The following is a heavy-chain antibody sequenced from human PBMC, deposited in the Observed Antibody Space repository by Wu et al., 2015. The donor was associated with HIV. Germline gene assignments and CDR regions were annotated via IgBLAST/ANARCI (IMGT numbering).Heavy chain of an antibody. V-gene: IGHV1-18*01. Sequence: QVQLLQSGAEVKKPGASVKVSCKASGYTFTGYQIIWARQAPGQGLEWMGWINTYSGDTKYAQKFQGRVTLTTDTSTRTAYMELRSLRSDDTAVYYCARSITMVRGGKDYGMDVWGQGTTVTGLL. CDR3: ARSITMVRGGKDYGMDV. CDR2: INTYSGDT. CDR1: GYTFTGYQ. J-gene: IGHJ6*02. D-gene: IGHD3-10*01.